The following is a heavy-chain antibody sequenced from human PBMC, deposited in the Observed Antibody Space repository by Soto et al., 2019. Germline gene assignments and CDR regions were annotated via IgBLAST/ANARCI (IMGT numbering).Heavy chain of an antibody. Sequence: PSQTLSLTCAISGDSVSSNSAAWNWIRQSPSRGLEWLGRTYYRSKWYNDYAVSVKSRITISPDTSKNQFSLQLNSVTPEDTAVYYCAREVTIFGGPYYYYGMDVWGQGTTVTVSS. J-gene: IGHJ6*02. CDR1: GDSVSSNSAA. D-gene: IGHD3-3*01. V-gene: IGHV6-1*01. CDR2: TYYRSKWYN. CDR3: AREVTIFGGPYYYYGMDV.